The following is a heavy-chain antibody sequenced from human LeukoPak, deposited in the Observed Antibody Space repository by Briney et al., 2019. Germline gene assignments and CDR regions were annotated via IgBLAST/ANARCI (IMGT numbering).Heavy chain of an antibody. Sequence: SGGSLRLSCAASGFTFSDYYMSWIRQAPGKGLEWVSYISSSGSTIYYADSVKGRFTISRDNSKNTLYLQMNSLRAEDTAVYYCAKVGPTYYDILTGDNWFDPWGQGTLVTVSS. CDR1: GFTFSDYY. CDR2: ISSSGSTI. CDR3: AKVGPTYYDILTGDNWFDP. V-gene: IGHV3-11*04. J-gene: IGHJ5*02. D-gene: IGHD3-9*01.